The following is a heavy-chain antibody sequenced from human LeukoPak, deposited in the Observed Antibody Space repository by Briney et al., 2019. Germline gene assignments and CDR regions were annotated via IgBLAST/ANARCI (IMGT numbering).Heavy chain of an antibody. D-gene: IGHD2-2*01. J-gene: IGHJ4*02. CDR3: ARETDYCSSTSCPYYFDY. CDR2: IIPIFGTA. Sequence: GASVKVSCKASGGTFSSYAISWVRQAPGQGLEWMGGIIPIFGTANYAQKFQGRVTITTDESTSTAYMEPSSPRSEDTAVYYCARETDYCSSTSCPYYFDYWGQGTLVTVSS. V-gene: IGHV1-69*05. CDR1: GGTFSSYA.